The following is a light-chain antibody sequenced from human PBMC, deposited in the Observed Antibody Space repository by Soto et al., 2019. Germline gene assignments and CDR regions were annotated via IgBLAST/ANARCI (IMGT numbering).Light chain of an antibody. J-gene: IGLJ6*01. CDR2: EVV. CDR3: SSYAGSNTYV. Sequence: QSALTQPPSASGSPGQSVTISCTGTKNDIGGYDFVSWYQHHPGKAPRLIIYEVVQRPSGVPDRFSGSKSGNTASLTVSGLQAADEADYFCSSYAGSNTYVFGSGTKVTVL. V-gene: IGLV2-8*01. CDR1: KNDIGGYDF.